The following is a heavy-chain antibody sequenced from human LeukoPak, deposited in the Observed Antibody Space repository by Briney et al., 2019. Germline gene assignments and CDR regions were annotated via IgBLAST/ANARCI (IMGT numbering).Heavy chain of an antibody. V-gene: IGHV3-21*01. CDR1: GFTVSSNY. Sequence: PAGSLRLSCAASGFTVSSNYMSWVRQAPGKGLEWVSSISFSSSYIYYADSVKGRFTISRDNAKNSLYLQMNSLRADDTAVYYCARKGIGVAGPFDYWGQGTLVTVSS. CDR3: ARKGIGVAGPFDY. CDR2: ISFSSSYI. D-gene: IGHD6-19*01. J-gene: IGHJ4*02.